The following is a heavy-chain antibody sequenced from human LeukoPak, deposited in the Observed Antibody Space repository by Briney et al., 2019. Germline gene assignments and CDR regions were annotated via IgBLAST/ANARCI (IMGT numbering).Heavy chain of an antibody. CDR3: ATFGSGSRRTNSFDY. V-gene: IGHV3-23*01. CDR2: INTGGDGT. CDR1: GFTFSGYA. Sequence: PGGYLRLSCAASGFTFSGYAMSWVRQAPGKGLEWVLAINTGGDGTFYADSVKGRFTISRDNSMNTQYLQMNSLRAEDTAVFYCATFGSGSRRTNSFDYWGQGTLVIVSS. D-gene: IGHD3-10*01. J-gene: IGHJ4*02.